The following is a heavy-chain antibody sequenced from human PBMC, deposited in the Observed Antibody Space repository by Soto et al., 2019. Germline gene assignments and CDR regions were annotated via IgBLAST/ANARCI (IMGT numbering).Heavy chain of an antibody. CDR3: ASLYGSGSSLGFYYYYGMDV. CDR1: GFTFSSYG. Sequence: PGGSLRLSCAASGFTFSSYGMHWVRQAPGKGLEWVAVIWYDGSNKYYADSVKGRFTISRDNSKNTLYLQMNSLRAEDTAVYYCASLYGSGSSLGFYYYYGMDVWGQGTTVTVSS. J-gene: IGHJ6*02. CDR2: IWYDGSNK. V-gene: IGHV3-33*01. D-gene: IGHD3-10*01.